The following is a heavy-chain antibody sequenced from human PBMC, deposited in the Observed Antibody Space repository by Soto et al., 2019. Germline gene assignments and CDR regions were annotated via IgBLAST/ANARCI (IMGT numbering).Heavy chain of an antibody. CDR2: IYYSGSI. J-gene: IGHJ4*02. CDR1: GDSIRSSKYY. CDR3: AKGSGSSAYSPFDY. V-gene: IGHV4-39*02. Sequence: SETLSLTCNVSGDSIRSSKYYWGWIRQPPGKGLEWIGTIYYSGSIYYNPSLKSRVTISIATSKNHFSLKLSSVTAADTAVYYCAKGSGSSAYSPFDYWGQGTLVTVSS. D-gene: IGHD3-22*01.